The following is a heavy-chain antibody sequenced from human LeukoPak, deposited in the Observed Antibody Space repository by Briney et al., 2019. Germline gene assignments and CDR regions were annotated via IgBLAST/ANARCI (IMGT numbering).Heavy chain of an antibody. Sequence: GPSRRISCKGSGYSFTTYWNSWVRQMPGKGLEWMGSMYPSDPITNSSPSCQGHVAISADKSISTASLQWSSRRASDTAMYYCAGSYNTAWSFDHGGQGTLVTVSS. D-gene: IGHD1-14*01. CDR3: AGSYNTAWSFDH. CDR2: MYPSDPIT. J-gene: IGHJ4*02. CDR1: GYSFTTYW. V-gene: IGHV5-10-1*01.